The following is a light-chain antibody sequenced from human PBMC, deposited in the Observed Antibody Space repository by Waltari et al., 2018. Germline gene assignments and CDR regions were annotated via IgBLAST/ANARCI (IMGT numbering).Light chain of an antibody. CDR1: SSNMGRNP. V-gene: IGLV1-44*01. CDR3: ATWDASLTGWV. J-gene: IGLJ2*01. Sequence: QSVLPQPPSASGTPGQRLAISCSGSSSNMGRNPVNCYQQLPGTAPKHLIHSNNQRPSGVPDRFSVSKSGTSASLAISGLQSEDEADYYCATWDASLTGWVFGGGTKLTVL. CDR2: SNN.